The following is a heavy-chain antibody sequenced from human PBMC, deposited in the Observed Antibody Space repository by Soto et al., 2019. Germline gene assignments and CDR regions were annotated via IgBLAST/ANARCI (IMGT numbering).Heavy chain of an antibody. CDR1: GGSVSSSGYQ. J-gene: IGHJ3*02. D-gene: IGHD3-10*01. CDR3: ARDSGITAFDI. Sequence: QVQLQESGPGLVKPSEILSLICTVSGGSVSSSGYQWNWIRQPPGKGLEWIGDIYYSGSTIYTPSLKSRVTISVDTSKNQFSLKLSSVTAADTAVYFCARDSGITAFDIWGQGTMVTVSS. CDR2: IYYSGST. V-gene: IGHV4-61*08.